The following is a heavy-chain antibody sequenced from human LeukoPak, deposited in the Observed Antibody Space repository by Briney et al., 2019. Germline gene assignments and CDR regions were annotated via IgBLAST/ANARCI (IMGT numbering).Heavy chain of an antibody. V-gene: IGHV1-46*01. D-gene: IGHD3-22*01. Sequence: ASVKVSCKASGYTFTSYYMHWVRQAPGQGLEWMGIINPSGGSTSYAHKFQGRGSMTRDTSTSTVYMELSSLRSEDTAVYYCARDSRNNYYDSSCFDYWGQGTLVTVSS. J-gene: IGHJ4*02. CDR3: ARDSRNNYYDSSCFDY. CDR1: GYTFTSYY. CDR2: INPSGGST.